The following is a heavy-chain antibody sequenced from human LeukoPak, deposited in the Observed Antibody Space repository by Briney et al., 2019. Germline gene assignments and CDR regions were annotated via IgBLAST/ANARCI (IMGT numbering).Heavy chain of an antibody. V-gene: IGHV3-74*01. Sequence: GGSLRLSCAASGFTFSDYWMHWVRQAPGKGLVWVSRINGDGCSTSYADSVKGRFTISRDNAKSTLYLQMNSLTAEDTALYYCARVGYNYGYDYWGQGNLVIVSS. CDR1: GFTFSDYW. CDR2: INGDGCST. J-gene: IGHJ4*02. D-gene: IGHD5-18*01. CDR3: ARVGYNYGYDY.